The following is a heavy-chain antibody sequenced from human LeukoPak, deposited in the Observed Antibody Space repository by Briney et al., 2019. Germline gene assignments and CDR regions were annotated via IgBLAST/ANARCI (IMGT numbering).Heavy chain of an antibody. D-gene: IGHD3-10*01. CDR2: IYYSGST. CDR3: ARQGSGYYGSGSGTVDY. Sequence: PSVTLSLTCTVSGGSISSYYWSWIRQPPGKGLEWIGYIYYSGSTNYNPSLKSRVTISVDTSKNQFSLKLSSVTAADTAVYYCARQGSGYYGSGSGTVDYWGQGTLVTVSS. J-gene: IGHJ4*02. CDR1: GGSISSYY. V-gene: IGHV4-59*08.